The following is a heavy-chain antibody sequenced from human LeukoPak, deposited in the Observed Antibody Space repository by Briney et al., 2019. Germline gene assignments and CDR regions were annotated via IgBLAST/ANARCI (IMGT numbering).Heavy chain of an antibody. CDR2: INPDTGAT. Sequence: AASVKVSCKASGYTFGGYHLLWMRQAPGQGLEWQGWINPDTGATRYGQKFQGRVTMTRDTSISTVYMELSRLRSDDTAVYYCARWYNSCWYDYWGQGTLVSVSS. CDR1: GYTFGGYH. CDR3: ARWYNSCWYDY. D-gene: IGHD6-13*01. V-gene: IGHV1-2*02. J-gene: IGHJ4*02.